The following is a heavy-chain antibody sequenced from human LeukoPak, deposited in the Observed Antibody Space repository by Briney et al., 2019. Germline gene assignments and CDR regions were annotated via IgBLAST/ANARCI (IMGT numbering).Heavy chain of an antibody. CDR2: ISPFNGKT. V-gene: IGHV1-18*01. Sequence: ASVNVSCKASGYTFITSGITWVRQAPGHGLKWMGWISPFNGKTRFAEEFQDRLTMTTDTPTRTAYMVLRSLRSDDTAVYYCARGKGIFASWGQGTLVTVSS. J-gene: IGHJ4*02. CDR3: ARGKGIFAS. CDR1: GYTFITSG.